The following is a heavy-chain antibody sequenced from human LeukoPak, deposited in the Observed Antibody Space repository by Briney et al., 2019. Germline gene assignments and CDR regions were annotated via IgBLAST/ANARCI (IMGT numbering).Heavy chain of an antibody. V-gene: IGHV3-74*01. CDR2: INSDGSGT. Sequence: GWSLRLSCAASGFTFSSYWMHWVRQAPGKGLVWVSRINSDGSGTIYADSVKGRFTISRDNAKNTLYLQMNSLRAEDTAVYYCARAASGSYSYDYWGQGTLVTVSS. D-gene: IGHD1-26*01. CDR1: GFTFSSYW. CDR3: ARAASGSYSYDY. J-gene: IGHJ4*02.